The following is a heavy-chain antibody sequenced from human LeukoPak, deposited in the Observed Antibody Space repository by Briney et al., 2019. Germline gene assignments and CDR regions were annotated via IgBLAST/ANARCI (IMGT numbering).Heavy chain of an antibody. Sequence: GGSLRLSCAASGFTFSDYGMHWVRQAPGKGLEYVSVICSNGGNKYYADSVKGRFTISRDNSKNTLYLQMDSLRDEDTGVYYCVRDPAAIDYWGQGTLVTVSS. J-gene: IGHJ4*02. D-gene: IGHD2-15*01. CDR3: VRDPAAIDY. CDR1: GFTFSDYG. CDR2: ICSNGGNK. V-gene: IGHV3-64*02.